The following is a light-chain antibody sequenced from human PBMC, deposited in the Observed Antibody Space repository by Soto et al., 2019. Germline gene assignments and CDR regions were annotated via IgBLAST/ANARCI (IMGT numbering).Light chain of an antibody. CDR2: GAS. J-gene: IGKJ5*01. CDR3: QQYGSSPPSST. Sequence: EIVLTQSPGTLSLSPVERATLSCRASQRVSSGYLAWYQQKPGQAPRLLIYGASNRATDIPDRFSGRGSGTDFTLTISRLEPEDFAVYYCQQYGSSPPSSTFGQGTRLEIK. V-gene: IGKV3-20*01. CDR1: QRVSSGY.